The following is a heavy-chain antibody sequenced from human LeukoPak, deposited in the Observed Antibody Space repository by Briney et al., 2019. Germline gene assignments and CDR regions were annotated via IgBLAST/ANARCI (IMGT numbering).Heavy chain of an antibody. D-gene: IGHD2-8*02. CDR1: GFTFSSYW. Sequence: HPGGSLRLSCAASGFTFSSYWMSWVRQAPGKGLEWVASMKGDGSVKHFLDSVEGRFTISRDNAKNSLYLQMNSLRAEDTAIYYCARWDAYYTGGIGYSGDFAFDFWGQGTLVTVSS. V-gene: IGHV3-7*01. CDR3: ARWDAYYTGGIGYSGDFAFDF. J-gene: IGHJ3*01. CDR2: MKGDGSVK.